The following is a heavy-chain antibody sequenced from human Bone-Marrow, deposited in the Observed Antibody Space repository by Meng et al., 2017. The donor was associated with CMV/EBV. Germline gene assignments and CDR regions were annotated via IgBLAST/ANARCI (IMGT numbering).Heavy chain of an antibody. V-gene: IGHV3-11*06. CDR3: ARDRHSNNWYTIDY. CDR2: ISSGSTYI. Sequence: GGSLRLSCAASRFTFSDYYMSWIRQAPGKGLECVSYISSGSTYIYYADSVRGRFTISRDNAKNSLYLQMNSLRAEDTAVYYCARDRHSNNWYTIDYWGQGTLVTVSS. CDR1: RFTFSDYY. J-gene: IGHJ4*02. D-gene: IGHD6-13*01.